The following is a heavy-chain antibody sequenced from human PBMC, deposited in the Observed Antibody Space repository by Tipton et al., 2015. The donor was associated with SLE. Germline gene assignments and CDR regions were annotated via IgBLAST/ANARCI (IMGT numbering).Heavy chain of an antibody. J-gene: IGHJ4*02. CDR2: IYYSGST. CDR1: GGSFSGYY. Sequence: TLSLTCAVYGGSFSGYYWSWIRQPPGKGLEWIGYIYYSGSTNYNPSLKSRVTISVDTSKNQFSLKLSSVTAADTAVYYCARDWDSSIIADYWGQGTLVTVSS. V-gene: IGHV4-59*12. CDR3: ARDWDSSIIADY. D-gene: IGHD6-13*01.